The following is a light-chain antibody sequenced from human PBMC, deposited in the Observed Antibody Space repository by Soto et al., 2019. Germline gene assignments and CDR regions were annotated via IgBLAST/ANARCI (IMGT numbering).Light chain of an antibody. CDR3: QQYGGSPLYT. V-gene: IGKV3-20*01. J-gene: IGKJ2*01. Sequence: EIVLTQSPGTLSLSPGDRATLSCRASQSVSSSDLAWYQQKPGQAPRLPIYGASTMATGIPDRFRGSGCGRDFTLTISRLEPEDFAVYYCQQYGGSPLYTFGQGTKLEIK. CDR2: GAS. CDR1: QSVSSSD.